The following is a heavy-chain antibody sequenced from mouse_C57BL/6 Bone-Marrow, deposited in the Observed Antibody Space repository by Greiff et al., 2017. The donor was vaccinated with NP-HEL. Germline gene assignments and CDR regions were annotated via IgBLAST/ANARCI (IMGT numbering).Heavy chain of an antibody. Sequence: VQLQQSGAELARPGASVKLSCKASGYTFTSYGISWVKQRTGQGLEWIGEIYPRSGNTYYNEKFKGKATLTADKSSSTAYMELRSLTSEDSAVYFCARFGNPYYCAYRGRGTTLTVSA. CDR3: ARFGNPYYCAY. D-gene: IGHD2-1*01. V-gene: IGHV1-81*01. CDR1: GYTFTSYG. J-gene: IGHJ2*01. CDR2: IYPRSGNT.